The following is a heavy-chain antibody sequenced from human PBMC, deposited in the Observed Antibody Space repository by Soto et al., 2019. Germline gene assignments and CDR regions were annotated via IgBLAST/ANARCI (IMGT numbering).Heavy chain of an antibody. V-gene: IGHV1-2*04. CDR3: ARNPIAVAGRFDY. CDR1: GYTFTGYY. CDR2: INPNSGGT. Sequence: ASVKVSCKDSGYTFTGYYMHWVRQAPGQGLEWMGWINPNSGGTNYAQKFQGWVTMTRDTSISTAYMELSRLRSEDTAVYYCARNPIAVAGRFDYWGQGTLVTVSS. J-gene: IGHJ4*02. D-gene: IGHD6-19*01.